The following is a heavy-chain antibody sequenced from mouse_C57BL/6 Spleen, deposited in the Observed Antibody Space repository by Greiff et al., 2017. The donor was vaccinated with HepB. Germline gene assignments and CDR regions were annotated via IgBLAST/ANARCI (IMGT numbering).Heavy chain of an antibody. V-gene: IGHV5-12*01. Sequence: EVQLQESGGGLVQPGGSLKLSCAASGFTFSDYYMYWVRQTPEKRLEWVAYISNGGGSTYYPDTVKGRFTISRDNAKNTLYLQMSRLKSEDTAMYYCARRVLLGYFDVWGTGTTVTVSS. J-gene: IGHJ1*03. CDR3: ARRVLLGYFDV. CDR2: ISNGGGST. D-gene: IGHD1-1*01. CDR1: GFTFSDYY.